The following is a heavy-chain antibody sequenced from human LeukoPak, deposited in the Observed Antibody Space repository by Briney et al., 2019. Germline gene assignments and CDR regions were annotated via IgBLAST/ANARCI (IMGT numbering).Heavy chain of an antibody. CDR1: GDSVSSNSAA. V-gene: IGHV6-1*01. D-gene: IGHD1-26*01. J-gene: IGHJ4*02. CDR2: THYRSKWYN. CDR3: ARGTGSPDY. Sequence: SQTLSLTCAISGDSVSSNSAASNWIRQSPSRGLEWLGRTHYRSKWYNDYAVSVKSRISINPDTSKNQFSLHLTSVTPDDTAVYYCARGTGSPDYWGQGTLVTVSS.